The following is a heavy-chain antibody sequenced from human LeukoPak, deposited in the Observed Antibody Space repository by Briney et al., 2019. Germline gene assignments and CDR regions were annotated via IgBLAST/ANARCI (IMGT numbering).Heavy chain of an antibody. CDR2: INHSGST. CDR1: GGSFSGYY. V-gene: IGHV4-34*01. CDR3: ARGAPYSSGWPYFDY. Sequence: SETLSLTCAVYGGSFSGYYWSWIRQPPGKGLEWIGKINHSGSTNYNPSLKSRVTISVDTSKNQFSLKLSSVTAADTAVYYRARGAPYSSGWPYFDYWGQGTLVTVSS. D-gene: IGHD6-19*01. J-gene: IGHJ4*02.